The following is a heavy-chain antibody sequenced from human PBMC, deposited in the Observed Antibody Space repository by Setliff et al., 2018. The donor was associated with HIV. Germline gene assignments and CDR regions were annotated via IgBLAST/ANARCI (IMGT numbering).Heavy chain of an antibody. V-gene: IGHV1-2*02. Sequence: ASVKVSCKASGYTFTGYYMHWVRQAPGQGLEWMGWINPNSGGTNYAQKFQGRGXRTRDTSISTAYTQLSRLRSDDTAVSYCARGFTYRGYYYGSGSYYNIQQPIDYWGQGTLVTVSS. CDR3: ARGFTYRGYYYGSGSYYNIQQPIDY. D-gene: IGHD3-10*01. CDR2: INPNSGGT. J-gene: IGHJ4*02. CDR1: GYTFTGYY.